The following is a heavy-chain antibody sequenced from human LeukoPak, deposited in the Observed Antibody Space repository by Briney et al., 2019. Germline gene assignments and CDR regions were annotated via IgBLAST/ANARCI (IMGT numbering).Heavy chain of an antibody. CDR1: GGFIDTYY. Sequence: SETLSLTCTVSGGFIDTYYWSWIRQAPGRGLEWLGYIHYSGSTTYNPSLKSRVDISIDTSKGQISLRLNSVTAADTAVYYCARRKGRYSGLDNWFDSWGQGTLVTVSS. CDR2: IHYSGST. D-gene: IGHD1-26*01. J-gene: IGHJ5*01. V-gene: IGHV4-59*08. CDR3: ARRKGRYSGLDNWFDS.